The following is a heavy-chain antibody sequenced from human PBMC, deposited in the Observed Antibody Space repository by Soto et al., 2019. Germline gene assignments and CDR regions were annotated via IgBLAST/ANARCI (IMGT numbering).Heavy chain of an antibody. V-gene: IGHV3-53*04. CDR2: IYSGGST. CDR3: ARTVATMVRGVINRYRFDP. CDR1: GFTVSSNY. J-gene: IGHJ5*02. D-gene: IGHD3-10*01. Sequence: GGSLRLSCAASGFTVSSNYMSWVRQAPGKGLEWVSVIYSGGSTYYADSVKGQFTISRHNSKNTLYLQMNSLRAEDTDVYYCARTVATMVRGVINRYRFDPWGQGTLVTVSS.